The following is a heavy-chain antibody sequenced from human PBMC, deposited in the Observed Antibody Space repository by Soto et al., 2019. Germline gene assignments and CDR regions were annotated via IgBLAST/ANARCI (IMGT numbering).Heavy chain of an antibody. CDR3: ARDVSDYDILTGYYNAEYFQH. CDR2: INAGNGNT. Sequence: QVQLVQSGAEVKKPGASVKVSCKASGYTFTSYAMHWVRQAPGQRLEWMGWINAGNGNTKYSQKVQGRVTITRDTSASTAYMELSSLRSEDTAVYYCARDVSDYDILTGYYNAEYFQHWGQGTLVTVSS. V-gene: IGHV1-3*01. D-gene: IGHD3-9*01. CDR1: GYTFTSYA. J-gene: IGHJ1*01.